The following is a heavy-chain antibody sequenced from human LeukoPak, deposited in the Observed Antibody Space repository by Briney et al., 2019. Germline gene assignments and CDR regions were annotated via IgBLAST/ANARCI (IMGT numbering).Heavy chain of an antibody. J-gene: IGHJ4*02. D-gene: IGHD3-3*01. Sequence: SGTLSLTCTVSGGSISSSSYYWGWIRQPPGKGLEWIGSIYYSGSTYYNPSLKSRVTISVDTSKNQFSLKLSSVTAADTAVYYCASLTYYDFWSGYYVFDYWGQGTLVTVSS. V-gene: IGHV4-39*01. CDR1: GGSISSSSYY. CDR2: IYYSGST. CDR3: ASLTYYDFWSGYYVFDY.